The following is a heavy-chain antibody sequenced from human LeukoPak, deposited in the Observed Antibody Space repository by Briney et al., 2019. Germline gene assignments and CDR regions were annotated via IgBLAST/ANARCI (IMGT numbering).Heavy chain of an antibody. CDR2: LSPDGSSS. CDR3: TRSPSLGGNYWGFDC. J-gene: IGHJ4*02. Sequence: GESLRLSCAASGFTFSTYWMHWVRQAPGEGLVWVSRLSPDGSSSVYADSVKGRFTVSRDNAKNTLYLQMNSLRAEDTAVYYCTRSPSLGGNYWGFDCWGQGTLVTVSS. D-gene: IGHD1-26*01. CDR1: GFTFSTYW. V-gene: IGHV3-74*01.